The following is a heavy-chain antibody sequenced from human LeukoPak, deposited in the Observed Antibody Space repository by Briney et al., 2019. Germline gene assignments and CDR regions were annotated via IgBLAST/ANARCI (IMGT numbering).Heavy chain of an antibody. J-gene: IGHJ4*02. Sequence: PSETLSLTCTVSGGSISSSSYYWGWIRQPPGKGLEWIGSIYYSGSTYYNPSLKSRVTISVDTSKNQFSLKLSSVTAADTAVYYCARIIGRTTYYDFWSGYYTFDYWGQGTLVTVSS. D-gene: IGHD3-3*01. CDR1: GGSISSSSYY. CDR3: ARIIGRTTYYDFWSGYYTFDY. V-gene: IGHV4-39*07. CDR2: IYYSGST.